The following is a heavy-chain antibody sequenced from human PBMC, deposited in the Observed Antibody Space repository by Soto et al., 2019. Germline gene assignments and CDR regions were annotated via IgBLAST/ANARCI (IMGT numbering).Heavy chain of an antibody. CDR2: INAGNGNT. CDR3: ASHCSSTSCYGDYYYMDV. Sequence: ASVKVSCKASGYTFTSYAMHWVRQAPGQRLEWMGWINAGNGNTKYSQKFQGRVTITRDTSASTAYMELSSLRSEDTAVYYCASHCSSTSCYGDYYYMDVWGKGTTVTVSS. D-gene: IGHD2-2*01. V-gene: IGHV1-3*01. J-gene: IGHJ6*03. CDR1: GYTFTSYA.